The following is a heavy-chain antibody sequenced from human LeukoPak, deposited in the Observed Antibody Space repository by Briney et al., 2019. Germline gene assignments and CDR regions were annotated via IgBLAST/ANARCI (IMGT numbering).Heavy chain of an antibody. CDR2: TKPDGSAE. V-gene: IGHV3-7*01. CDR3: ARDGGLNSNCDC. Sequence: GGSLRLSCAASGFTFRNYWMGWVCQAPGKGLEWVANTKPDGSAEYYADSVRGRFTTSRDNANNFLYLQMNRLRDEDTAVYYCARDGGLNSNCDCWVRGTVVTVSS. CDR1: GFTFRNYW. D-gene: IGHD2-15*01. J-gene: IGHJ4*02.